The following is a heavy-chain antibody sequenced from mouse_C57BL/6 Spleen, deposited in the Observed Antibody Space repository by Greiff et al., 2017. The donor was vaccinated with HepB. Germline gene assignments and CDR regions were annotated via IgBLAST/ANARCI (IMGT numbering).Heavy chain of an antibody. CDR2: ISYDGSN. V-gene: IGHV3-6*01. CDR1: GYSITSGYY. CDR3: ARGEGIYYGYDKPFAY. D-gene: IGHD2-2*01. Sequence: EVQLQESGPGLVKPSQSLSLTCSVTGYSITSGYYWNWIRQFPGNKLEWMGYISYDGSNNYNPSLKNRISITRDTSKNQFFLKLNSVTTEDTATYYCARGEGIYYGYDKPFAYWGQGTLVTVSA. J-gene: IGHJ3*01.